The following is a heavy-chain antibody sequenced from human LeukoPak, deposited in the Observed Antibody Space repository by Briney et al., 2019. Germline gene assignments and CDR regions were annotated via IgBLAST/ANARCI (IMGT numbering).Heavy chain of an antibody. CDR1: GGSISSYY. CDR3: ARGGDYDFWSGYYSD. Sequence: SETLSLTGTVSGGSISSYYWSWIRQHPGQGLEWIGYIYYSGSTYYNPSLKSRVTVSVDTSKNQFSLKLSSVTAADTAVYYCARGGDYDFWSGYYSDWGQGTLVTVSS. D-gene: IGHD3-3*01. J-gene: IGHJ1*01. V-gene: IGHV4-59*06. CDR2: IYYSGST.